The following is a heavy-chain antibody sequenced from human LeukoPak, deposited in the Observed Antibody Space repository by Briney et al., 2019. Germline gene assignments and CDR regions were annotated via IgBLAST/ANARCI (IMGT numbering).Heavy chain of an antibody. CDR1: GFSFSSYE. D-gene: IGHD6-25*01. Sequence: GGTLRLSCAASGFSFSSYEMNWVRQAPGKGLEWISYISASGTLTHYADSVEGRFTISRDNAKNSLYLQMNSLRGEDTAVYYCARDGTPIYSSGWVYMDVWGKGTTVTISS. CDR2: ISASGTLT. J-gene: IGHJ6*04. V-gene: IGHV3-48*03. CDR3: ARDGTPIYSSGWVYMDV.